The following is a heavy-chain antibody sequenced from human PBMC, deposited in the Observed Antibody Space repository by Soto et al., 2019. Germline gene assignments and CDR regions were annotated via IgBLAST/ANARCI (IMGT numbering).Heavy chain of an antibody. CDR3: AREYDILNWFDP. CDR1: GFTFSSYS. V-gene: IGHV3-48*01. J-gene: IGHJ5*02. Sequence: GGALRLSCAASGFTFSSYSMNWVLQAPGKGLEWVSYISSSSSTIYYADSVKGRFTISRDNAKNSLYLQMNSLRAEDTAVYYCAREYDILNWFDPWGQGTLVTVSS. CDR2: ISSSSSTI. D-gene: IGHD3-9*01.